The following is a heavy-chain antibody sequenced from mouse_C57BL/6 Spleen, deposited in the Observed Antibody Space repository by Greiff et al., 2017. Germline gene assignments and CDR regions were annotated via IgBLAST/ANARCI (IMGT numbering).Heavy chain of an antibody. CDR2: ISGGGGNT. CDR3: ARQGTGTRYYAMDY. J-gene: IGHJ4*01. V-gene: IGHV5-9*01. Sequence: DVMLVESGGGLVKPGGSLKLSCAASGFTFSSYTMSWVRQTPEKRLEWVATISGGGGNTYYPDSVKGRFTISRDNAKNTLYLQMSSLRSEDTALYYCARQGTGTRYYAMDYWGQGTSVTVSS. CDR1: GFTFSSYT. D-gene: IGHD4-1*01.